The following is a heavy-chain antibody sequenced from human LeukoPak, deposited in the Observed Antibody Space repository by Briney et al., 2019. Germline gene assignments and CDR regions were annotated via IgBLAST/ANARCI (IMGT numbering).Heavy chain of an antibody. Sequence: GGSLRLSCAASGFTFSSYSMNWVRQAPGKGLEWVTVIWPDGSKKYYVDSVKGRFTVSRDNSKTTLYLEMNSLRAEDTAVYYCARASDSSAWYGLWGQGTLVTVSS. CDR3: ARASDSSAWYGL. D-gene: IGHD6-19*01. V-gene: IGHV3-33*08. CDR1: GFTFSSYS. CDR2: IWPDGSKK. J-gene: IGHJ5*02.